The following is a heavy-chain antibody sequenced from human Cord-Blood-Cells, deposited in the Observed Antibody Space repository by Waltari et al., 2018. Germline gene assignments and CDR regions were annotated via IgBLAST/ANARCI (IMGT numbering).Heavy chain of an antibody. CDR1: GGSFSGYS. J-gene: IGHJ4*02. D-gene: IGHD3-22*01. CDR3: ASYYYYDSSGYYFDY. V-gene: IGHV4-34*01. CDR2: INHSGST. Sequence: QVQLQQWGAGLLKPSETLSLTCAVYGGSFSGYSWSWIRQPPGKGLEWIGEINHSGSTNYNPSLKSRVTISVDTSKNQFSLKLSSVTAADTAVYYCASYYYYDSSGYYFDYWGQGTLVTVSS.